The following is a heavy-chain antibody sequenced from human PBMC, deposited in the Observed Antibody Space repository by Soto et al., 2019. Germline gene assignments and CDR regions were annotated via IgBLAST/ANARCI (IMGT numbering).Heavy chain of an antibody. V-gene: IGHV4-59*01. J-gene: IGHJ6*03. CDR3: AGGYCSGGSCYSEYYYYYMDV. CDR1: GGSISSYY. CDR2: IYYSGST. Sequence: QVQLQESGPGLVKPSETLSLTCTVSGGSISSYYWSWIRQPPGKGLEWIGYIYYSGSTNYNPSLKSRVTISVDTYKNQFSLKLSSVTAADTAVYYCAGGYCSGGSCYSEYYYYYMDVWGKGTTVTVSS. D-gene: IGHD2-15*01.